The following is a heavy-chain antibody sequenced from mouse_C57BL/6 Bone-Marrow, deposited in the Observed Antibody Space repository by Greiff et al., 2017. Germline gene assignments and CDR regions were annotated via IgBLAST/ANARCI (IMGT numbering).Heavy chain of an antibody. Sequence: QVQLQQSGPGLVQPSPSLSITCTVSGFSLTSYGVHWVRQSPGKGLEWLGVIWRGGSTDYNAAFISRLSISKDNSKCQVSFKMNSLQADDTAIYYCAPHLLPLAYWGQGTLVTVSA. CDR1: GFSLTSYG. V-gene: IGHV2-2*01. J-gene: IGHJ3*01. CDR3: APHLLPLAY. CDR2: IWRGGST. D-gene: IGHD2-1*01.